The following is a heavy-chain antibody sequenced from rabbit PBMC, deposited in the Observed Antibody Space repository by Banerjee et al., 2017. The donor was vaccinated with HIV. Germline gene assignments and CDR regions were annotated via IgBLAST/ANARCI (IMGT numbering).Heavy chain of an antibody. J-gene: IGHJ3*01. V-gene: IGHV1S45*01. CDR1: GFSFSSRYW. D-gene: IGHD2-1*01. CDR3: ARYDVSFQHDSNL. CDR2: IYAGSSGTI. Sequence: QEQLEESGGDLVKPEGSLTLTCTASGFSFSSRYWICWVRQAPGKGLEWIACIYAGSSGTIYYASWAKGRFTISKTASTTVTLQMTSLTDADTATYFCARYDVSFQHDSNLWGQGTLVTVS.